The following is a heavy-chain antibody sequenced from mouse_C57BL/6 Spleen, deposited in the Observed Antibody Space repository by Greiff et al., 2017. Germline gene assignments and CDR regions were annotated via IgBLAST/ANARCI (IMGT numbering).Heavy chain of an antibody. J-gene: IGHJ4*01. CDR1: GYAFRSSW. D-gene: IGHD1-1*01. CDR3: ARGTTVAMDY. Sequence: VQLQQSGPELVKPGASVKISCKASGYAFRSSWMNWVKQRPGKGLEWIGRIYPGDGDPNYNGKFKGKATLTADKSSSTAYMQLSSLTSEDSAVYFCARGTTVAMDYWGQGTSVTVSS. V-gene: IGHV1-82*01. CDR2: IYPGDGDP.